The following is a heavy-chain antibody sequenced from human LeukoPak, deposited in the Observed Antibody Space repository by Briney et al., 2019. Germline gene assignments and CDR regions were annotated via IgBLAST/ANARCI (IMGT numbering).Heavy chain of an antibody. J-gene: IGHJ4*02. CDR2: IYYSGST. Sequence: SENLSLNCTGSGGYISSYYWSWIRQPPGKGLEWIGYIYYSGSTNYNPSLKSRDTISVDTSKNQLSLKLSSVTAADTAVYYCARAVAVAGGFDYWGQGTLVTVSS. D-gene: IGHD6-19*01. CDR1: GGYISSYY. V-gene: IGHV4-59*01. CDR3: ARAVAVAGGFDY.